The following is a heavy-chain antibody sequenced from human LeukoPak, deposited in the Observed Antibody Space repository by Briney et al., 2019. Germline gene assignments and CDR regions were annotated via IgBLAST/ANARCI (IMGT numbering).Heavy chain of an antibody. J-gene: IGHJ4*02. Sequence: TLSLTCTVSGGSISSGGYYWSWIRQPPGKGLEWIGYIYHSGSTYYNPSLKSRVTISVDRSKNQFSLKLSSVTAADTAVYYCARDSRWVVPAAMVLDYWGQGTLVTVSS. CDR3: ARDSRWVVPAAMVLDY. CDR2: IYHSGST. D-gene: IGHD2-2*01. CDR1: GGSISSGGYY. V-gene: IGHV4-30-2*01.